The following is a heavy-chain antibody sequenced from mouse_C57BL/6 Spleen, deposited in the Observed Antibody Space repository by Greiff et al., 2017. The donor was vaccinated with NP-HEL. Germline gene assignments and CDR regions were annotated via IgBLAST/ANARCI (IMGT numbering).Heavy chain of an antibody. CDR1: GYTFTSYW. J-gene: IGHJ2*01. V-gene: IGHV1-55*01. CDR2: IYPGSGST. D-gene: IGHD3-2*02. Sequence: QVQLQQSGAELVKPGASVKMSCKASGYTFTSYWITWVKQRPGQGLEWIGDIYPGSGSTNYNEKFKSKATLTVDTSSSTAYMQLSSLTSEESAVYDSAKTRHSSGYYFGDWGQGTTLTVAS. CDR3: AKTRHSSGYYFGD.